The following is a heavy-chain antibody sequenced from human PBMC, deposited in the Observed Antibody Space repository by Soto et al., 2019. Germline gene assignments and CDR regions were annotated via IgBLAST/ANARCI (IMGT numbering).Heavy chain of an antibody. CDR3: ARDRGYVDTATLGIQYFDY. J-gene: IGHJ4*02. V-gene: IGHV4-31*03. Sequence: QVQLQESGPGLVKPSQTLSLTCTVSGGSISSGGYYWSWIRQHPGKVLEWIGYIYYSGSTYYNPSLKSRVNISVDPSKNQFSLKLSSVTAADTAVYYCARDRGYVDTATLGIQYFDYWGQGTLVTVSS. CDR2: IYYSGST. CDR1: GGSISSGGYY. D-gene: IGHD5-18*01.